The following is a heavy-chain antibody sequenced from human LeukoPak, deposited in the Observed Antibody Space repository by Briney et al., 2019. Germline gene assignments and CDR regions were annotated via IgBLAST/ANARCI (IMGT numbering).Heavy chain of an antibody. CDR2: IRYDGSNK. Sequence: GGSLRLSCAASGFTFSSYGMHWVRQPPGKGLEWVAFIRYDGSNKYYADSVKGRFTISRDNSKNTLFLQMNSLRAEDTAVYYCTRGQYYYHSGHYLGNFDYWGPGTLVTASS. J-gene: IGHJ4*02. D-gene: IGHD3-22*01. CDR1: GFTFSSYG. V-gene: IGHV3-30*02. CDR3: TRGQYYYHSGHYLGNFDY.